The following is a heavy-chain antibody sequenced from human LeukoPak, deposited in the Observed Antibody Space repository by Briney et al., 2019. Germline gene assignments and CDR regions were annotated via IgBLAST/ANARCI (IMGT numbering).Heavy chain of an antibody. CDR2: IYYSGST. CDR3: ARLGSTNLYYYGSGSPKYNWFDP. J-gene: IGHJ5*02. CDR1: GGSISSYY. V-gene: IGHV4-59*12. Sequence: SETLSLTCTVSGGSISSYYWSWIRQPPGKGLEWIGYIYYSGSTNYNPSLKSRVTISVDTSKNQFSLKLSSVTAADTAVYYCARLGSTNLYYYGSGSPKYNWFDPWGQGTLVTVSS. D-gene: IGHD3-10*01.